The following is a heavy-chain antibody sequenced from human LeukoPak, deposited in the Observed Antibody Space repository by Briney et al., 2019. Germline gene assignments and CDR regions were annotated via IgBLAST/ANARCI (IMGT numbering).Heavy chain of an antibody. Sequence: QAGGSLRLSCAASGFTFSDFGMHWVRQAPGKGLEWVALIRSDGSNKYYAESVKGRFTISRDSSKNTLFLQMNSLGVEDTAVYYCAKDRDDYGNDCWGQGVLVTVST. J-gene: IGHJ4*02. CDR3: AKDRDDYGNDC. CDR2: IRSDGSNK. V-gene: IGHV3-30*02. CDR1: GFTFSDFG. D-gene: IGHD4-17*01.